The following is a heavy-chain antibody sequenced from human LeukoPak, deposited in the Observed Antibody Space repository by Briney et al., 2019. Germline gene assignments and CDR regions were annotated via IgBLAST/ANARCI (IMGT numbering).Heavy chain of an antibody. CDR1: GFSLSNARMG. V-gene: IGHV2-26*01. Sequence: SGPTLVNPTEPLTLTCTVSGFSLSNARMGVSWIRQPPGKALEWLAHIFSNDEKSYSTSLKSRLTISKDTSKSQVVLTMTNMDPVETATYYCARIQSSVAGTFSFDYWGQGTLVTVSS. D-gene: IGHD6-19*01. CDR2: IFSNDEK. CDR3: ARIQSSVAGTFSFDY. J-gene: IGHJ4*02.